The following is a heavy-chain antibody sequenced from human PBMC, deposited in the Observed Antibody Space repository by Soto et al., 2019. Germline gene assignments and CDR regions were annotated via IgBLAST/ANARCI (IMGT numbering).Heavy chain of an antibody. CDR3: ATSEGRDRYSFDY. CDR1: GVTFNRQD. J-gene: IGHJ4*02. D-gene: IGHD4-4*01. V-gene: IGHV1-69*13. CDR2: IIPMFGTP. Sequence: SVKVSCKASGVTFNRQDMRWVRQAPGQGLEWMGGIIPMFGTPHYAEKFQDRVTITADESTGTAYLELSSLTSEDTAVYYCATSEGRDRYSFDYWGPGTLVTLSS.